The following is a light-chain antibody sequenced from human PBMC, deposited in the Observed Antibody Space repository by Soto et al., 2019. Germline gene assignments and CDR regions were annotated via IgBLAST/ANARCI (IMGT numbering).Light chain of an antibody. J-gene: IGKJ5*01. CDR2: GAS. CDR1: QSVSSSY. V-gene: IGKV3D-20*02. Sequence: EIVMTQSPATLSVSPGERATLSCRASQSVSSSYVAWYQQKPGQAPRLLIYGASNRATGIPDRFSGSGSGTDFTLTISRLEPEDFAVYFCQQRSDWPRITFGQGTRLEIK. CDR3: QQRSDWPRIT.